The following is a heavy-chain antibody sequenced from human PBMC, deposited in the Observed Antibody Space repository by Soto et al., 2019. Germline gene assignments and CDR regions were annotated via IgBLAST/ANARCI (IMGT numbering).Heavy chain of an antibody. Sequence: QVQLVESGGGVVQPGRSLRLSCAASGFTFSSYGMHWVRQAPGKGLEWVAVISYDGSNKYYADSVKGRFTISRDNSKNTLYLQMNSLRAEDTAVYYCAKTGYCISTSCYRYYYYGMDVWGQGTTVTVSS. D-gene: IGHD2-2*01. J-gene: IGHJ6*02. CDR2: ISYDGSNK. V-gene: IGHV3-30*18. CDR3: AKTGYCISTSCYRYYYYGMDV. CDR1: GFTFSSYG.